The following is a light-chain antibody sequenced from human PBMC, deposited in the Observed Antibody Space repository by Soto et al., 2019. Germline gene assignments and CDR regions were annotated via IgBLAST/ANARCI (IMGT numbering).Light chain of an antibody. CDR3: QQASRFPPT. J-gene: IGKJ5*01. CDR2: AAS. CDR1: QGISSY. Sequence: AIRITQSPSAFSASTGDRVTSTCRASQGISSYLAWYQQKPGKAPKLLIYAASTLQSGAPSRFSGSGSGTDFNLTISSLQPEDFASYYCQQASRFPPTFGQGTRLEIK. V-gene: IGKV1-8*01.